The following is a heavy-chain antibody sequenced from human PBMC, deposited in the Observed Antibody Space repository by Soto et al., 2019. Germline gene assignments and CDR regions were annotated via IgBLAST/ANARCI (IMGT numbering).Heavy chain of an antibody. CDR3: VSKLGPYYYGLDV. Sequence: SETLSLTCAVYGDSITNNHWWSWVRQPPGKGPELIGEIYHTGIANYNPSLESRVAFSVDKSKNQFSLSLTSVTAADTAVYYCVSKLGPYYYGLDVWGQGTTVTISS. CDR1: GDSITNNHW. V-gene: IGHV4-4*02. CDR2: IYHTGIA. D-gene: IGHD3-16*01. J-gene: IGHJ6*02.